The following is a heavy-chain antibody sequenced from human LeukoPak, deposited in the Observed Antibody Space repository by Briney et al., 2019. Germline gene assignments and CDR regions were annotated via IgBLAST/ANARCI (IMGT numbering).Heavy chain of an antibody. CDR1: GGSISSSSYY. CDR3: ARIRVEWELLLDY. CDR2: IYYSGST. D-gene: IGHD1-26*01. Sequence: SETLSLTCTVSGGSISSSSYYWGWIRQPPGKGLEWIGSIYYSGSTYYNRSLKSRVTISVDTSKNQFSLKLSSVTAADTAVYYCARIRVEWELLLDYWGQGTLVTVSS. J-gene: IGHJ4*02. V-gene: IGHV4-39*07.